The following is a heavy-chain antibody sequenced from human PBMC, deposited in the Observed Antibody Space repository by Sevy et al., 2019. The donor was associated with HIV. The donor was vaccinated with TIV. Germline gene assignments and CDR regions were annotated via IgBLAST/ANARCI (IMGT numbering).Heavy chain of an antibody. CDR2: IRSKANSYAT. CDR1: GFTFSGSA. D-gene: IGHD2-2*01. Sequence: GGSLRLSCAASGFTFSGSAMHWVRQASGKGLEWVGRIRSKANSYATAYAVSVKGRFTISRDDSKNTAYLQMNSLKTEDTAVYYCTRLGGVVVVPAATYYYYYMDVWGKGTTVTVSS. J-gene: IGHJ6*03. V-gene: IGHV3-73*01. CDR3: TRLGGVVVVPAATYYYYYMDV.